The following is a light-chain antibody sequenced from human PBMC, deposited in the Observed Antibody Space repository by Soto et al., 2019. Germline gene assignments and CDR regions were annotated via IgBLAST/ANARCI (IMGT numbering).Light chain of an antibody. CDR2: DAS. J-gene: IGKJ5*01. Sequence: IVLTQSPGTLSLSPGERATLSCRASQSVSSSFLAWYQQKPGQAPRLLIYDASTRATGIPARFSGSGSGTDFTPTISSLEPEDFAVYYCQQRSNWPQITFGQGTRLEIK. CDR3: QQRSNWPQIT. CDR1: QSVSSSF. V-gene: IGKV3D-20*02.